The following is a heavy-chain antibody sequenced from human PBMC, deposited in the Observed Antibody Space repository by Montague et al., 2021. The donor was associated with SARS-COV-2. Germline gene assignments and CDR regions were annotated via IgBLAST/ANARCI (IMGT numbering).Heavy chain of an antibody. V-gene: IGHV3-23*03. CDR2: IYSGGSST. J-gene: IGHJ4*02. CDR3: AEVKHVHYDFWSGYRGGYFDY. Sequence: SLRLSCAASGFTFSSYAMSWVRQAPGKGLEWVSVIYSGGSSTYYADSVEGRFTISRDNSKNTLYLQMNSLRAEDTAVYYCAEVKHVHYDFWSGYRGGYFDYWGQGTLVTVSS. CDR1: GFTFSSYA. D-gene: IGHD3-3*01.